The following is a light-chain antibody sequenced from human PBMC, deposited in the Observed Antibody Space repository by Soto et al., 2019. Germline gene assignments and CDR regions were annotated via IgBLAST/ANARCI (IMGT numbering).Light chain of an antibody. J-gene: IGLJ2*01. V-gene: IGLV1-40*01. CDR2: GNS. Sequence: QSVLTQLPSVSGAPGQRVTISCTGSSSNIGAGYDVHWYQQLPGTAPKLLIYGNSNRPSGVPDRFSGSKSGTSASLAITGLQAEDEADYYCQSYDSSLSGVVFGVGTKLTVL. CDR1: SSNIGAGYD. CDR3: QSYDSSLSGVV.